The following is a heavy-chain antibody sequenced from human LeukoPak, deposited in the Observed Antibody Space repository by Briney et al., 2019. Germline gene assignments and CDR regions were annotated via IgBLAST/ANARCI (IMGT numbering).Heavy chain of an antibody. J-gene: IGHJ4*02. Sequence: GGSLRLSCAASGFTFSSYSMNWVRQAPGKGLEWVSSISSSSSYICYADSVKGRFTISRDNAKNSLYLQMNSLRAEDTAVYYCARDWDYWGQGTLVTVSS. CDR2: ISSSSSYI. CDR1: GFTFSSYS. CDR3: ARDWDY. V-gene: IGHV3-21*01.